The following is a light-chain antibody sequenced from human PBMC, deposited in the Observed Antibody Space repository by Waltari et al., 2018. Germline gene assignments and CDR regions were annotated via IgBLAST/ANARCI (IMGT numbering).Light chain of an antibody. CDR1: QRLLYSDGNTY. CDR2: KVS. V-gene: IGKV2-30*01. J-gene: IGKJ1*01. CDR3: MQGSHRPRT. Sequence: DVVMTQSPLSLPVTLGQPASISCRPSQRLLYSDGNTYLSWFHQRPGQSPRRLIYKVSNRDSGVPDRFSGSGSGTDFTLKISRVEAEDVGVYYCMQGSHRPRTFGQGTKVEIK.